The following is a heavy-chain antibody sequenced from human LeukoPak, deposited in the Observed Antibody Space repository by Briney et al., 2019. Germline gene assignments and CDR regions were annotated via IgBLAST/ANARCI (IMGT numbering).Heavy chain of an antibody. V-gene: IGHV4-59*08. CDR3: ARHSYDFWSGYLKADAFDI. CDR1: GGSISSYY. D-gene: IGHD3-3*01. Sequence: TSETLSLTCTVSGGSISSYYWSWIRQPPGKGLEWIGYIYYSGSTNYNPSLKSRVTISVDTSKNQFSLKLSSVTAADTAVYYCARHSYDFWSGYLKADAFDIWGQGTMVTVSS. CDR2: IYYSGST. J-gene: IGHJ3*02.